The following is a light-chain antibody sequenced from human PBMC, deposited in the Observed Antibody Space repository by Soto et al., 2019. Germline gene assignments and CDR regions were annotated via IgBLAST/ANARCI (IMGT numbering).Light chain of an antibody. CDR3: TSYTTSSTHWV. V-gene: IGLV2-14*01. J-gene: IGLJ3*02. Sequence: QSALTQPASVSGSPGQSITISCTGTSSDVGGYNYVSWYQQNPGKAPKLMIYEVSNRPPGVSTRFSGSKSGNTASLTISGPQAEDEAEYYCTSYTTSSTHWVFGGGTKLTVL. CDR2: EVS. CDR1: SSDVGGYNY.